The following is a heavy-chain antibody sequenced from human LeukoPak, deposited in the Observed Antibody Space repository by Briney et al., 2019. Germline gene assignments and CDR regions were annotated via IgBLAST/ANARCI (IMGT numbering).Heavy chain of an antibody. Sequence: PGGSLRLSCAASGFTFSSYAMHWVRQAPGKGLEWVAVISYDGSNKYYADSVKGRFTISRDNAKNSLYLQMNSLRAEDTAFYYCAKDRNYRDLDSLDIWGQGTMVTVSS. CDR1: GFTFSSYA. J-gene: IGHJ3*02. CDR2: ISYDGSNK. V-gene: IGHV3-30-3*01. D-gene: IGHD5-24*01. CDR3: AKDRNYRDLDSLDI.